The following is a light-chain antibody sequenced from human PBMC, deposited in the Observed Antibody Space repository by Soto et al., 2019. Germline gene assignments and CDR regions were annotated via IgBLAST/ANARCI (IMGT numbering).Light chain of an antibody. CDR2: GIS. CDR3: QQYSDWWT. CDR1: QSVGYK. J-gene: IGKJ1*01. V-gene: IGKV3-15*01. Sequence: EIVMTQSPATLSVSPGQRATLSCRASQSVGYKLAWYQQKPGQAPSLLIHGISTRATGIPARFSGGGSGTEFTLTISSLQSEDFAVYYCQQYSDWWTFGQGTKVEF.